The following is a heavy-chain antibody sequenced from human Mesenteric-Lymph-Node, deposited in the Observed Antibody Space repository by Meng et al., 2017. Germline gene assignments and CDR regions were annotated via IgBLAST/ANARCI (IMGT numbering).Heavy chain of an antibody. V-gene: IGHV1-18*01. J-gene: IGHJ4*03. CDR1: GYTFISYG. Sequence: ASAKVFCKASGYTFISYGISWVRQAPRQGLEWMGWISAYNGNTNYAQKLQGRVTMTTDTSTSTAYTELRSLRSGDTAVYCCAKGVVTATKLDYWGQGTLVTVSS. CDR3: AKGVVTATKLDY. D-gene: IGHD2-21*02. CDR2: ISAYNGNT.